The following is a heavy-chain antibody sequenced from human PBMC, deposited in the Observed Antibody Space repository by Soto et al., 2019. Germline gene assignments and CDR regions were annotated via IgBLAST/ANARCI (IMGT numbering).Heavy chain of an antibody. J-gene: IGHJ5*02. CDR2: INAGNGNT. CDR1: GYTFTSYA. CDR3: ASGACGGHGDYGSCTTPEFDP. V-gene: IGHV1-3*01. D-gene: IGHD4-17*01. Sequence: QVQLVQSGAEVKKPGASVKVSCKASGYTFTSYAMHWVRQAPGQRLEWMGWINAGNGNTKYSQKFQGRVTITRDTSESTAYMELSSLRSEDTAVYYCASGACGGHGDYGSCTTPEFDPWGHGTLVTVSS.